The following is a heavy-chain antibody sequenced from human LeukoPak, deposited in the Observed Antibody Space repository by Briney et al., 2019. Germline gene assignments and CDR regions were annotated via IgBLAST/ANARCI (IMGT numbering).Heavy chain of an antibody. V-gene: IGHV3-30*04. J-gene: IGHJ4*02. CDR3: EKEQERGAGTGRFGY. Sequence: GGSLRLSCAASGFSFSTSAVHWVRQAPGRGPEWLAVYSVDGGHKSYAASVKGRFTISRAHSKNTLYLQMNSLRVEDPAVYYCEKEQERGAGTGRFGYWGQGTLVTVSS. D-gene: IGHD6-13*01. CDR1: GFSFSTSA. CDR2: YSVDGGHK.